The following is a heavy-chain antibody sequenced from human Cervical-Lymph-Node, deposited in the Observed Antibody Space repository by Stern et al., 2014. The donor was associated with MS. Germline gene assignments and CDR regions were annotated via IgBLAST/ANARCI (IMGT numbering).Heavy chain of an antibody. CDR2: VYYSGAT. CDR3: AKHACTGAACPFDL. V-gene: IGHV4-39*01. Sequence: QVQLQESGPGLVKPSETLSLTCAVSGDSISSYTHYWAWIRQPPGKGLAWIGRVYYSGATYYNPSLKSPVTLPVDTSKNHFSLGLNSVTAADTAVYYCAKHACTGAACPFDLWGQGTLVTVSS. J-gene: IGHJ4*02. CDR1: GDSISSYTHY. D-gene: IGHD2-8*02.